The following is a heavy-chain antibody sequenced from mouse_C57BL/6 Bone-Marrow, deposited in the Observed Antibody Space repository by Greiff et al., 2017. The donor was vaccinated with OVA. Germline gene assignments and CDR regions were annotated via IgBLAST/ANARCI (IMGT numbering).Heavy chain of an antibody. CDR1: GFNIQDYY. CDR3: ALITTVVATRDY. Sequence: EVQLQQSGAELVKPGASVKLSCTASGFNIQDYYMHWVKQRTEQGQEWIGRIDPEDGETKYAPKFQGKATITADTSSNTAYLQLSSLTSEDTAVYYCALITTVVATRDYWGQGTTLTVSS. CDR2: IDPEDGET. J-gene: IGHJ2*01. V-gene: IGHV14-2*01. D-gene: IGHD1-1*01.